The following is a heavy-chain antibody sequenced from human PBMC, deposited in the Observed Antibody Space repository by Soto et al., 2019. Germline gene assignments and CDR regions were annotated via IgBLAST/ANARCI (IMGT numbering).Heavy chain of an antibody. V-gene: IGHV3-15*07. CDR2: IKSKTDGGTT. Sequence: PGGSLRLSCAASGFTFSNAWMNWVRQAPGKGLEWVGRIKSKTDGGTTDYAAPVKGRFTISRDDSKNTLYLQMNSLKTEDTAVYYCTTHYVDTAMVFEPSYYYYGMDVWGQGTTVTVSS. CDR1: GFTFSNAW. CDR3: TTHYVDTAMVFEPSYYYYGMDV. D-gene: IGHD5-18*01. J-gene: IGHJ6*02.